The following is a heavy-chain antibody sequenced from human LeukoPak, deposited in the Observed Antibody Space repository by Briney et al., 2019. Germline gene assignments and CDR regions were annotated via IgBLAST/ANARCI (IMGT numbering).Heavy chain of an antibody. J-gene: IGHJ4*02. D-gene: IGHD7-27*01. V-gene: IGHV4-59*01. Sequence: PSETLSLTCTVSGGSISSYYWSWVRQPPGKGLEWVGYIYYSGSTNYNPSLKSRVNISVDPSKNQFSLELSYVSAADTAVYFCARESSWGNFDYWGQGTLVTASS. CDR3: ARESSWGNFDY. CDR1: GGSISSYY. CDR2: IYYSGST.